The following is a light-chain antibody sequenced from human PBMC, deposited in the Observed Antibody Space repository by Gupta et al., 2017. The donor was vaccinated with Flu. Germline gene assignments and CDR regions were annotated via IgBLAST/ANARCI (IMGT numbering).Light chain of an antibody. CDR1: QSISSY. CDR3: QQRYESPRA. J-gene: IGKJ2*01. V-gene: IGKV1-39*01. Sequence: GDRVTLTCRASQSISSYLNWFQQKPGKAPKLLIYAVSNLQTGVPSRFSGGRSGTDFTLTISSLQPEDFATYYCQQRYESPRAFGPGTTLEVK. CDR2: AVS.